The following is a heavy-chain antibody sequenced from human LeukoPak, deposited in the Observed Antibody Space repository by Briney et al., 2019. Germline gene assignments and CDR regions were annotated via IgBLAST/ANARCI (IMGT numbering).Heavy chain of an antibody. V-gene: IGHV3-15*01. D-gene: IGHD3-10*01. J-gene: IGHJ4*02. Sequence: GGSLRLSCAASGFTFSNAWMTWVRQAPGKGLERVGRIKSKTDGGTTDYAAPVKGRFTISRDDSKNTLYLQMNSLKTEDTAVYYCTTDSVHYGWGSFDYGGQGTLVTFS. CDR2: IKSKTDGGTT. CDR3: TTDSVHYGWGSFDY. CDR1: GFTFSNAW.